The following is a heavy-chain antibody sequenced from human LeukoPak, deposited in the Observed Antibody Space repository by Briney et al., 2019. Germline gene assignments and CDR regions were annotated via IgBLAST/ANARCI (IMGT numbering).Heavy chain of an antibody. CDR1: GYTFTSYD. CDR3: ARGWASGSYRKSGFDY. Sequence: ASVKVSCKASGYTFTSYDINWVRQATGQGLECMGWMNPNSGNTGYAQKFQGRVTMTRNTSISTAYMELSSLRSEDTAVYYCARGWASGSYRKSGFDYWGQGTLVTVSS. V-gene: IGHV1-8*01. CDR2: MNPNSGNT. J-gene: IGHJ4*02. D-gene: IGHD3-10*01.